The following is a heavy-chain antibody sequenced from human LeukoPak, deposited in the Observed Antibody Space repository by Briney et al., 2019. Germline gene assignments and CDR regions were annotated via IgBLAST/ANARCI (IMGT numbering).Heavy chain of an antibody. D-gene: IGHD6-13*01. CDR3: ARRGGYSSSSVYYYYYYMDV. Sequence: SETLSLTCTVSGGSISSSSYYWGWIRQPPGKGLEWIGSIYYSGSTYYNPSLKSRVTISVDTSKNQFSLKLSSVTAADTAVYYCARRGGYSSSSVYYYYYYMDVWGKGTTVTISS. CDR1: GGSISSSSYY. V-gene: IGHV4-39*07. CDR2: IYYSGST. J-gene: IGHJ6*03.